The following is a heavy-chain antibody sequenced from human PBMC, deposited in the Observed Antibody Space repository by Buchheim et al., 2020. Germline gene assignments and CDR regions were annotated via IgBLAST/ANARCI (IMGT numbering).Heavy chain of an antibody. CDR3: ARQPMTTRLGSWFDP. CDR2: IYYSGST. CDR1: GGSISSSSYY. J-gene: IGHJ5*02. D-gene: IGHD4-17*01. V-gene: IGHV4-39*01. Sequence: QLQLQESGPGLVKPSETLSLTCTVSGGSISSSSYYWGWIRQPPGKGLEWIGSIYYSGSTYYNPSLKSRVTISVDTSKNQFSLKLSSVTAADTAVYYCARQPMTTRLGSWFDPWGQGTL.